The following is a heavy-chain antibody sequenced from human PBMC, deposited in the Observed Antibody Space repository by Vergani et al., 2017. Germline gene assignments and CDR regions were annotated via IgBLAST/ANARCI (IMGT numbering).Heavy chain of an antibody. CDR3: ARFDSSGWYYFDY. J-gene: IGHJ4*02. D-gene: IGHD6-19*01. CDR2: IYHSGST. V-gene: IGHV4-38-2*01. CDR1: GYSISSGYY. Sequence: QVQLQESGPGLVKPSETLSLTCAVSGYSISSGYYWGWIRQPPGKGLEWIGSIYHSGSTYYNPSLKSRVTISVDTSKNQFSLKLSSVTAADTAVYYCARFDSSGWYYFDYWGQGTLVTVSS.